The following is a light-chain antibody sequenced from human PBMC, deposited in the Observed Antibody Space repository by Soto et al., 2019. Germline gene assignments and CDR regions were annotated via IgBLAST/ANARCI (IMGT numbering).Light chain of an antibody. V-gene: IGKV3-15*01. J-gene: IGKJ2*01. CDR2: GAS. Sequence: EIVMTQSPATLSGSPGERATLSCRASQSVSSNLVWYQQKPGQAPRLLIYGASTRATGIPARFSGSGSGTEFTLTISSLQSEDFAVYYCQEYNDWRYTFGQGTKLEI. CDR1: QSVSSN. CDR3: QEYNDWRYT.